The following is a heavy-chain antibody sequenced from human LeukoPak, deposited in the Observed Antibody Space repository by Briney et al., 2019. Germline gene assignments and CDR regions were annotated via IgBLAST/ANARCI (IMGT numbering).Heavy chain of an antibody. CDR2: INHSGST. V-gene: IGHV4-34*01. CDR1: GGSFSGYY. D-gene: IGHD6-13*01. Sequence: SETLSLTCAVYGGSFSGYYWSWIRQPPGKGLEWIGEINHSGSTNYNPSLKSRVTISVDTSKNQFSLKLSSVTAADTAVYYCARTPGIAAAVTFDYWGQGTLVTVSS. CDR3: ARTPGIAAAVTFDY. J-gene: IGHJ4*02.